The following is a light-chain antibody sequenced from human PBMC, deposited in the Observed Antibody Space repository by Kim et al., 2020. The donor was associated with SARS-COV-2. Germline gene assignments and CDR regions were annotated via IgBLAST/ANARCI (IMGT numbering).Light chain of an antibody. J-gene: IGKJ3*01. CDR2: GAS. CDR3: QQVQTYPFT. CDR1: QGVRTY. Sequence: AIQVTQSPTSLSASVGDRVTITCRANQGVRTYLAWYQQKPGKAPQLLIHGASTLQSGVPSRFSGSGSGTDFTLTISGLQPDDFATYYCQQVQTYPFTFGPGTKVDIK. V-gene: IGKV1-13*02.